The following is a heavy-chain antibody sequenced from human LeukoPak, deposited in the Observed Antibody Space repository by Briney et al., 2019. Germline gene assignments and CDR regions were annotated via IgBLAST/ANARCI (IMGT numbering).Heavy chain of an antibody. CDR2: LYSGGDT. V-gene: IGHV3-66*01. CDR3: AKGWTSIKYDY. J-gene: IGHJ4*02. D-gene: IGHD3/OR15-3a*01. CDR1: GFTVSSNF. Sequence: PGGSLRLSCTASGFTVSSNFLSWVRQAPGKALEWVSILYSGGDTYYADSVKGRFAISRDNSKNTLYLQMNSLKAEDTAVYYCAKGWTSIKYDYWGQGTPVTVSS.